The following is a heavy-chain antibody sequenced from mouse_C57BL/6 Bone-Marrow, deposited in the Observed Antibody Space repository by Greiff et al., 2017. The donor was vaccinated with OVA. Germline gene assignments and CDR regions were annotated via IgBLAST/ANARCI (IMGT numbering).Heavy chain of an antibody. Sequence: VQGVESGPELVKPGASVKISCKASGYSFTSYYIHWVKQRPGQGLEWIGWIYPGSGNTKYNEKFKGKATLTADTSSSTAYMQLSSLTAEDSAVYDCARTTTVVAEDYWGQGTTLTVSS. V-gene: IGHV1-66*01. D-gene: IGHD1-1*01. CDR3: ARTTTVVAEDY. CDR1: GYSFTSYY. J-gene: IGHJ2*01. CDR2: IYPGSGNT.